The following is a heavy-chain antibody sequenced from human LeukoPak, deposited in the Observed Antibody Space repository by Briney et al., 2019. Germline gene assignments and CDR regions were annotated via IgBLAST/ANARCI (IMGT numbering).Heavy chain of an antibody. D-gene: IGHD2-2*01. V-gene: IGHV7-4-1*02. CDR1: GYTFTSYA. Sequence: ASVKVSCKASGYTFTSYAMNWVRQAPGQGLEWMGWINTNTGNPTYAQGFTGRFVLSLDTSVSTAYLQISSLKAEDTAVYYCARDIVGVVPAKRPRGYNWFDPWGQGTLVTVSS. CDR3: ARDIVGVVPAKRPRGYNWFDP. J-gene: IGHJ5*02. CDR2: INTNTGNP.